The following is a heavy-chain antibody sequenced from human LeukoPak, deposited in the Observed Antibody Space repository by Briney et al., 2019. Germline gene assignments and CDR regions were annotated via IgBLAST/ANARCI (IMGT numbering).Heavy chain of an antibody. Sequence: SETLSLTCTVSGGSISSYYWSWIRQLPGKGLERIGYIYYSGSTNYNPSLKSRVTISVDTSKNQFSLKLSSVTAADTAVYYCARGEYYYDSSGYYDYWGQGTLVTVSS. CDR2: IYYSGST. CDR1: GGSISSYY. D-gene: IGHD3-22*01. CDR3: ARGEYYYDSSGYYDY. J-gene: IGHJ4*02. V-gene: IGHV4-59*01.